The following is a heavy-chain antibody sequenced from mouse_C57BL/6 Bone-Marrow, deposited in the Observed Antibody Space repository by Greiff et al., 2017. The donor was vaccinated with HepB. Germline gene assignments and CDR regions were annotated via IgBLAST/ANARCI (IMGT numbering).Heavy chain of an antibody. CDR1: GYSFTDYN. CDR2: INPNYGTT. J-gene: IGHJ4*01. V-gene: IGHV1-39*01. D-gene: IGHD4-1*01. Sequence: EVKVVESGPELVKPGASVKISCKASGYSFTDYNMNWVKQSNGKSLEWIGVINPNYGTTSYNQKFKGKATLTVDQSSSTAYMQLNSLTSEDSAVYYCARRGVGTGSLYYYAMDYWGQGTSVTVSS. CDR3: ARRGVGTGSLYYYAMDY.